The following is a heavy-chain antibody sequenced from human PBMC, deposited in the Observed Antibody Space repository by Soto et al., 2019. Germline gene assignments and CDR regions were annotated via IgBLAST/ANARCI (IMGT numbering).Heavy chain of an antibody. CDR2: IYYDGSNK. V-gene: IGHV3-33*01. D-gene: IGHD3-22*01. J-gene: IGHJ4*02. CDR3: ARDSKDDSSGYYAGFDY. Sequence: QVQLVESGGGVVQPGRSLRLSCAVSGFTFSRYGMNWVRQAPGKGLEWVAAIYYDGSNKYYADSVRGRFTISRDNFKNTLYLHMNSLRAEDTAVYYCARDSKDDSSGYYAGFDYWGQGTLVTVSS. CDR1: GFTFSRYG.